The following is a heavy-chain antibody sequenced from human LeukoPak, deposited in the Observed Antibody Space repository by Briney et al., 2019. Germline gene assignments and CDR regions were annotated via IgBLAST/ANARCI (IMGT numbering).Heavy chain of an antibody. D-gene: IGHD2-2*01. CDR2: INHSGST. V-gene: IGHV4-34*01. J-gene: IGHJ6*02. CDR1: GGSFSGYY. Sequence: SETLSLTCAVYGGSFSGYYWSWIRQPPGKGLEWIGEINHSGSTNYNPPLKSRVTISVDTSRNQFSLKLSSVTAADTAVYYCAGIVVVPAAMRDGMDVWGQGTTVTVSS. CDR3: AGIVVVPAAMRDGMDV.